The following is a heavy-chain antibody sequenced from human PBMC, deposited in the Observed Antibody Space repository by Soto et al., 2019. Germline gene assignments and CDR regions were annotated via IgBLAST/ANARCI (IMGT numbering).Heavy chain of an antibody. CDR2: ISAYNGNT. J-gene: IGHJ6*02. CDR3: ARGWDTAMPNYYYGMDV. CDR1: GYTFTSYG. V-gene: IGHV1-18*04. Sequence: GASVKVSCKASGYTFTSYGISWVRQAPGQGLEWMGWISAYNGNTNYAQKLQGRVTMTTDTSTSTAYMELRSLRSDGTAVYYCARGWDTAMPNYYYGMDVWGQGTTVTVSS. D-gene: IGHD5-18*01.